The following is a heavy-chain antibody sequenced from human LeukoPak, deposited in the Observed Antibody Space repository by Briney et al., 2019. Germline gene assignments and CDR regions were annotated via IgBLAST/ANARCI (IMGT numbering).Heavy chain of an antibody. CDR2: ISGDGGST. Sequence: GGSLRLSCAASGFTFDDYAMHWVRQAPGKGLEWVSLISGDGGSTYYADSVKGRFTISRDNSKNSLYLQMNSLRAEDTALYYCARDRAPLYYYDSSGYAFDIWGQGTMVTVSS. D-gene: IGHD3-22*01. J-gene: IGHJ3*02. V-gene: IGHV3-43*02. CDR3: ARDRAPLYYYDSSGYAFDI. CDR1: GFTFDDYA.